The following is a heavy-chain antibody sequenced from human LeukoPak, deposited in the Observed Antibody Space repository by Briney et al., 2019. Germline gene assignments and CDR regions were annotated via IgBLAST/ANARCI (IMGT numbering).Heavy chain of an antibody. V-gene: IGHV3-30*19. CDR1: GFTFSSYG. CDR2: ISYDGSNK. D-gene: IGHD6-13*01. J-gene: IGHJ4*02. Sequence: QSGGSLRLSCAASGFTFSSYGMHWVRQAPGKGLEWVAVISYDGSNKYYADSVKGRFTISRDNSKNMLYLQMNSLRAEDTAVYYCARDAGAAAGLDYWGQGTLVTVSS. CDR3: ARDAGAAAGLDY.